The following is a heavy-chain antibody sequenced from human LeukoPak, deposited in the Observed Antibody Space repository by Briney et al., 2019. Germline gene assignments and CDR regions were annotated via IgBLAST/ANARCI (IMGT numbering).Heavy chain of an antibody. CDR1: GGTFSMYA. Sequence: SVKVSCKASGGTFSMYAINWVRQAPGRGLEWMGRIIRGLGISNYAQKFQGRVTITADKSTSTTYMELSSLRSEDTAVYYCASARQRHCTNGVCPSLTDSWGQGTLVTVSS. V-gene: IGHV1-69*04. CDR3: ASARQRHCTNGVCPSLTDS. D-gene: IGHD2-8*01. CDR2: IIRGLGIS. J-gene: IGHJ4*02.